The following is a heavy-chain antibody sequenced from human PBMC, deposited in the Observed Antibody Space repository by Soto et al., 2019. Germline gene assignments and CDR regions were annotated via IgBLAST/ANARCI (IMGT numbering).Heavy chain of an antibody. V-gene: IGHV3-48*02. CDR1: GFTFSSYS. CDR2: ISSSSSTI. D-gene: IGHD3-22*01. CDR3: ARDLWQGYYDSSGSRQGYYFDY. Sequence: EVQLVESGGCLVQPGGSLRLSCAASGFTFSSYSMNWVRQAPGKGLEWVSYISSSSSTIYYADSVKGRFTISRDNAKNSLYLQMNSLRDEDTAVYYCARDLWQGYYDSSGSRQGYYFDYWGQGTLVTVSS. J-gene: IGHJ4*02.